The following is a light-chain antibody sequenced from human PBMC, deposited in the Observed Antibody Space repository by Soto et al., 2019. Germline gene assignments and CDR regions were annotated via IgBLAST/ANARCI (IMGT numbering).Light chain of an antibody. CDR1: QSVGSN. CDR3: QQYGSSPRT. Sequence: EVVLTQSPATLSVSTGAGATLSCRASQSVGSNSAWYQQKPGQTPRVLIYGASTRAIGIPARFSGSGFGTEFTLTISSLQSEDFVVYYCQQYGSSPRTFGQGTKVDIK. CDR2: GAS. V-gene: IGKV3-15*01. J-gene: IGKJ1*01.